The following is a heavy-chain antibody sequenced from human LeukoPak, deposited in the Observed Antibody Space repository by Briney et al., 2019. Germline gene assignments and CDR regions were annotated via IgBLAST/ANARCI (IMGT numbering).Heavy chain of an antibody. CDR1: GYTFTGYY. D-gene: IGHD1-26*01. CDR3: ARGGEWELGPTTFDP. Sequence: VASVKVSCKASGYTFTGYYMHWVRQAPGQGLEWMGWINPNSGGTNYAQKFQGRVTMTRDTSISTAYMELSRLRSDDTAVYYCARGGEWELGPTTFDPWGQGTLVTVSS. V-gene: IGHV1-2*02. J-gene: IGHJ5*02. CDR2: INPNSGGT.